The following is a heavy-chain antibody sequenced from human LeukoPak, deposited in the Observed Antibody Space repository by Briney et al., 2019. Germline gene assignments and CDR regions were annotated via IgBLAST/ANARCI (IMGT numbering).Heavy chain of an antibody. J-gene: IGHJ4*02. Sequence: PGGSLRLSCTVSGFTVTSSYMTWVRQAPGKGLEWVSVIYTDGKTYYADSVKGRFSISRDNSKNTLFLQMKSLRAEDTAVYFCARLDREGYYFPYYFDYWGQGTRVSVSS. CDR3: ARLDREGYYFPYYFDY. V-gene: IGHV3-66*01. D-gene: IGHD5-24*01. CDR1: GFTVTSSY. CDR2: IYTDGKT.